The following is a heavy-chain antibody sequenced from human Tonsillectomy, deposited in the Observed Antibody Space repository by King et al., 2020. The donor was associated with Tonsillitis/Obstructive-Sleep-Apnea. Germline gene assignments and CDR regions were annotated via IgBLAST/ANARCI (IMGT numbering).Heavy chain of an antibody. Sequence: VQLVESGPGLVKPSETLSLPCTVSGVSISSYYWSWLRQPPGKGLEWIGYIYYRGSTNYIPSLKGRVTMSVDTSENRFSLRLRSVTAADTAVYYCARGDFWSGYSYYMDVWGKGTTVTVSS. CDR3: ARGDFWSGYSYYMDV. CDR1: GVSISSYY. J-gene: IGHJ6*03. D-gene: IGHD3-3*01. V-gene: IGHV4-59*01. CDR2: IYYRGST.